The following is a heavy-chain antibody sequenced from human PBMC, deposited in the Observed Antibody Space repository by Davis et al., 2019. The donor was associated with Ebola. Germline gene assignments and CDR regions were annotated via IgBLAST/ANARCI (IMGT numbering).Heavy chain of an antibody. CDR1: GFTVSSNY. V-gene: IGHV3-66*01. D-gene: IGHD3-22*01. J-gene: IGHJ4*02. CDR3: ARDTYYYDSSGYYYVDY. Sequence: GESLKISCAASGFTVSSNYMSWVRQAPGKGLEWVSVIYSGGSTYYADSVKGRFTISRDNSKNTLYLQMNSLRAEDTAVYYCARDTYYYDSSGYYYVDYWGQGTLVTVSS. CDR2: IYSGGST.